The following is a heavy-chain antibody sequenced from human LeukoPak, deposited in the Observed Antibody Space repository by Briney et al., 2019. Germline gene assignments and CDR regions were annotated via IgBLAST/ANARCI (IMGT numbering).Heavy chain of an antibody. J-gene: IGHJ1*01. CDR2: IIPILGIA. V-gene: IGHV1-69*04. D-gene: IGHD6-19*01. CDR3: ASDSSGWYKYFQH. Sequence: GASVKVSCKASGGTFSSYAISWVRQAPGQGLEWMGRIIPILGIANYAQKFQGRVTITADKSTSTAYMELSSLRSEDTAVYYCASDSSGWYKYFQHWGQGTLVTVSS. CDR1: GGTFSSYA.